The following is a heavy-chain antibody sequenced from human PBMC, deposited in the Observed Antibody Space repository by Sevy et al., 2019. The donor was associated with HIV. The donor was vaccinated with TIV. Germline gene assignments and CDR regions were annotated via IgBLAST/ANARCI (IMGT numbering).Heavy chain of an antibody. D-gene: IGHD2-15*01. CDR1: GFTVSSNY. CDR2: IYSGGST. J-gene: IGHJ6*03. CDR3: ARVHSRYCSGGSCYYYYYMDV. Sequence: GGSLRLSCAASGFTVSSNYMSWVRQAPGKGLEWVSVIYSGGSTYYADSVKGRLTISRDNSKNKLYLQMNSLKAEDTAVYYCARVHSRYCSGGSCYYYYYMDVWGKGTTVTVSS. V-gene: IGHV3-53*01.